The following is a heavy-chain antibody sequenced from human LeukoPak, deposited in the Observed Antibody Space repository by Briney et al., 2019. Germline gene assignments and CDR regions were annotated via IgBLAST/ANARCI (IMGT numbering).Heavy chain of an antibody. Sequence: GGSLRLSCAASGFTFSSYSMNWVRQAPGKGLEWVSYISSSSSTIYYADSVKGRFTISRGNAKNSLYLQMNSLRDEDTAVYYCARDRMGGSYYYYGMDVWGQGTTVTVSS. J-gene: IGHJ6*02. CDR1: GFTFSSYS. V-gene: IGHV3-48*02. CDR2: ISSSSSTI. CDR3: ARDRMGGSYYYYGMDV. D-gene: IGHD3-10*01.